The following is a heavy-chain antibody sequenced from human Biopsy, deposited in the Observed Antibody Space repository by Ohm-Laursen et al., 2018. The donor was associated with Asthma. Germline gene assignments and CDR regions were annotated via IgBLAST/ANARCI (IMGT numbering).Heavy chain of an antibody. V-gene: IGHV3-30-3*01. CDR2: TSYDGSSI. Sequence: SLRLSCTASRFTYEMHWVRQAPGKGLEWVAVTSYDGSSIYYADSAKGRFTISRDNSKNTLSLQMNSLTAEDTAVYYCAREGVAGTHIEDWGQGTLVTVSS. D-gene: IGHD6-19*01. CDR1: RFTYE. J-gene: IGHJ4*02. CDR3: AREGVAGTHIED.